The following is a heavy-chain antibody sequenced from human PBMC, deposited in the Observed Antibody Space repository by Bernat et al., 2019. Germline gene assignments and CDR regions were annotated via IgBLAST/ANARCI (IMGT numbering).Heavy chain of an antibody. Sequence: EVQLVESGGGLVKPGGSLRLSCAASGFTFSSYSMNWVRQAPGKGLEWVSSISSSSSYIYYADSVKGRFTISRDNAKNSLYLQMNSLRAEDTAVYYCARAQNGAYYYGSVPFFLDAFDIWGQGTMVTVSS. J-gene: IGHJ3*02. CDR1: GFTFSSYS. CDR3: ARAQNGAYYYGSVPFFLDAFDI. CDR2: ISSSSSYI. D-gene: IGHD3-10*01. V-gene: IGHV3-21*01.